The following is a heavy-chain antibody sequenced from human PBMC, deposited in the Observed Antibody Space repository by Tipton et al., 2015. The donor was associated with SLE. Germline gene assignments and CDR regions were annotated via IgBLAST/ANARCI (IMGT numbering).Heavy chain of an antibody. J-gene: IGHJ4*02. CDR3: ARHMITGGEFDY. D-gene: IGHD3-16*01. CDR2: IDYSGST. CDR1: GGSISSSSFY. Sequence: TLSLTCSVSGGSISSSSFYWGWIRQPPGKGLEWIGYIDYSGSTSYDPSLKSRVTMSIGTSKNQFSLNLSSVTAADTAVYYCARHMITGGEFDYWGQGTLVTVSS. V-gene: IGHV4-61*05.